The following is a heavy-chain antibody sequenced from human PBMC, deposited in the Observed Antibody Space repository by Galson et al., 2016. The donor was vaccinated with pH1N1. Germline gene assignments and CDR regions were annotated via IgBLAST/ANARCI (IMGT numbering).Heavy chain of an antibody. CDR1: EFSLSTSGMC. V-gene: IGHV2-70*11. J-gene: IGHJ6*02. D-gene: IGHD6-13*01. CDR2: IDWDDDK. Sequence: PALVKPTQTLTLTCTFSEFSLSTSGMCVSWIRQPPGKALEWLARIDWDDDKYYGTSLQTRLTISKDTSKNQVVLTMANMDPVDTATYYCARMLTPYSSSSWGMDVWGQGTTVTVSS. CDR3: ARMLTPYSSSSWGMDV.